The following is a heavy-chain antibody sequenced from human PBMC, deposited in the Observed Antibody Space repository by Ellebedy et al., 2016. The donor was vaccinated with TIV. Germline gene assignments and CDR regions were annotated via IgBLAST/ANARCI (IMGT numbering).Heavy chain of an antibody. J-gene: IGHJ4*02. CDR3: ARDANGDGYDY. Sequence: GESLKISCAASGFSFSPQWMSWVRQAPGKGLVWVSGITGDGSGTNYADSVRGRFIISRDNAKNTLYLQMNSLRDEDTAVYYCARDANGDGYDYWGQGTLVTVSS. D-gene: IGHD5-18*01. CDR1: GFSFSPQW. CDR2: ITGDGSGT. V-gene: IGHV3-74*01.